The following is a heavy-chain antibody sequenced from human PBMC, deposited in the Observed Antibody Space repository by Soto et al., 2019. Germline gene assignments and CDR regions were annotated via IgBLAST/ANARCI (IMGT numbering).Heavy chain of an antibody. J-gene: IGHJ4*02. CDR2: IKQDGSEK. Sequence: EVHLVESGGGLVQPGGSLRLSCAVSGFTFSSYWMSWVRQAPGKGLEWVANIKQDGSEKYYVDSVKGRITISRDNAKNSLYLQMNSLRVEDTAVYYCARDGRRMVYAIRGVDFDYWGQGTLVTVSS. V-gene: IGHV3-7*01. CDR3: ARDGRRMVYAIRGVDFDY. D-gene: IGHD2-8*01. CDR1: GFTFSSYW.